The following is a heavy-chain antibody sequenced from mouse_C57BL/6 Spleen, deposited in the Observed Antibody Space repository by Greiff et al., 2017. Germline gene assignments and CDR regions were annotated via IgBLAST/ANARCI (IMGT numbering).Heavy chain of an antibody. V-gene: IGHV5-9-1*02. CDR2: ISSGGDYI. D-gene: IGHD2-3*01. J-gene: IGHJ4*01. CDR1: GFTFSSYA. CDR3: TRDGGDGYYNYYAMDY. Sequence: EVQLVESGEGLVKPGGSLKLSCAASGFTFSSYAMSWVRQTPEKRLEWVAYISSGGDYIYYADTVKGRFTISRDNDRNTLYLQMSSLKSEDTAMYYCTRDGGDGYYNYYAMDYWGQGTSVTVSS.